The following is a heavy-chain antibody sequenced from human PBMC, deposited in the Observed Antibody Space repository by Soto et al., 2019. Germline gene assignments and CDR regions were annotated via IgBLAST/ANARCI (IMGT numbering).Heavy chain of an antibody. J-gene: IGHJ3*02. CDR3: AGSVFAKGYTDI. D-gene: IGHD2-8*01. V-gene: IGHV5-51*01. CDR1: GSSLSTYW. CDR2: IYPGDSDT. Sequence: GESLKISCKGSGSSLSTYWIGWVRQMPGKGLEWMGIIYPGDSDTRYSPSFQGQVTISVDKSISTAYLQWSSLKASDTAMYYCAGSVFAKGYTDIWGQGTMVTVSS.